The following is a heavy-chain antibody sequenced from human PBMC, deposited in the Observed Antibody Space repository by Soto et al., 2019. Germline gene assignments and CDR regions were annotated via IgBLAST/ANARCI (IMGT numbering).Heavy chain of an antibody. V-gene: IGHV3-30-3*01. D-gene: IGHD2-8*01. CDR1: GFTFSSYA. CDR2: ISYDGSNK. Sequence: GGSLRLSCAASGFTFSSYAMHWVRQAPGKGLEWVAVISYDGSNKYYADSVKGRFTISRDNSKNTLYLQMNSLRAEDTAVYYCARVGGVYAILHYYFDYWGQGTLVTVSS. J-gene: IGHJ4*02. CDR3: ARVGGVYAILHYYFDY.